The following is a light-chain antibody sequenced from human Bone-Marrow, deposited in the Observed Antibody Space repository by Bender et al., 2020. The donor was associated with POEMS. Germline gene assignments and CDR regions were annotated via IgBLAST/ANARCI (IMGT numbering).Light chain of an antibody. Sequence: SFELTQPPSVSVSPGQMARITCLGDALPNKYPFWYQQKSGQAPVLVISEDNKRPSGIPERFSASRSGTTATLTISGAQVEDEADYYCYSADNSGNHRMFGGGTKLTVL. V-gene: IGLV3-10*01. CDR2: EDN. J-gene: IGLJ3*02. CDR1: ALPNKY. CDR3: YSADNSGNHRM.